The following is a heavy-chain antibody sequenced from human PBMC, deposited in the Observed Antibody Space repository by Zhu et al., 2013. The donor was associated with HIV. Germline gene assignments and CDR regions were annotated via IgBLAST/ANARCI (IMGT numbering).Heavy chain of an antibody. CDR2: IIPIFGTA. CDR1: GGTFSSYA. V-gene: IGHV1-69*12. Sequence: QVQLVQSGAEVKKPGSSVKVSCKASGGTFSSYAISWVRQAPGQGLEWMGGIIPIFGTANYAQKFQGRVTITADESTSTAYMELSSLRSEDTAVYYCAKQTTVTTFAPWGAFDIWGQGTMVTVSS. J-gene: IGHJ3*02. D-gene: IGHD4-17*01. CDR3: AKQTTVTTFAPWGAFDI.